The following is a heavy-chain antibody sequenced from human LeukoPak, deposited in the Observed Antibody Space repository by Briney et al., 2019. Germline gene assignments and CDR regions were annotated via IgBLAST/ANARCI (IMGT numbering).Heavy chain of an antibody. V-gene: IGHV3-23*01. CDR1: GFTFHNHG. CDR2: ISGSSMST. J-gene: IGHJ4*02. D-gene: IGHD4-11*01. CDR3: GKDSRPSVTTFRSRWTDY. Sequence: GGSLRLSCEASGFTFHNHGMSWVRQAPGKGLEWISVISGSSMSTYYADSVKGRFTVSRDNSKNTVYLQMSSLRVEDSAIYYCGKDSRPSVTTFRSRWTDYWGQGVLVTVSS.